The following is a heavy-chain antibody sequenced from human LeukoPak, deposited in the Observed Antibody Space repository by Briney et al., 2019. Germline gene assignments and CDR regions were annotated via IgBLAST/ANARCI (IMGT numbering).Heavy chain of an antibody. Sequence: GESLKISCKGSGYSFTSYWIGWVRQMPGKGLEWMGRIDPSDSYTNYSPSFQGHVTISADKSISTAYLQWSSLKASDTAMYYCARLTVTTFDYYYGMDVWGQGTTVTVSS. CDR3: ARLTVTTFDYYYGMDV. CDR1: GYSFTSYW. D-gene: IGHD4-11*01. J-gene: IGHJ6*02. V-gene: IGHV5-10-1*01. CDR2: IDPSDSYT.